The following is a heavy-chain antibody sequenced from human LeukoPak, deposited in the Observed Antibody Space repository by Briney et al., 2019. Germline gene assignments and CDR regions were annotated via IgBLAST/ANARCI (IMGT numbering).Heavy chain of an antibody. Sequence: SETLSLTCTVSGGSISSYYWSWIRQPPGKGLEWIGYIYYSGSTNYNPSLKSRVTISVDTSKNQFSPKLSSVTAADTAVYYCARTYYYDSSGYYRFYYFDYWGQGTLVTVSS. CDR2: IYYSGST. CDR3: ARTYYYDSSGYYRFYYFDY. V-gene: IGHV4-59*01. CDR1: GGSISSYY. J-gene: IGHJ4*02. D-gene: IGHD3-22*01.